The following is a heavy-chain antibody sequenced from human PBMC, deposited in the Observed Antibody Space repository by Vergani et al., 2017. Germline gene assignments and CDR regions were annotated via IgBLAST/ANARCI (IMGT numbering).Heavy chain of an antibody. CDR3: ARSPEGRGVIIRSHYGMDV. V-gene: IGHV4-31*03. Sequence: QVQLQESGPGLVKPSQTLSLTCTVSGGSISSGGYYWSWIRQHPGKGLEWIGYIYYSGSTYYNPSLKSRVTISVDTSKNQFSLKLSSVTAADTAVYYCARSPEGRGVIIRSHYGMDVWGQGTTVTVSS. J-gene: IGHJ6*02. CDR1: GGSISSGGYY. D-gene: IGHD3-10*01. CDR2: IYYSGST.